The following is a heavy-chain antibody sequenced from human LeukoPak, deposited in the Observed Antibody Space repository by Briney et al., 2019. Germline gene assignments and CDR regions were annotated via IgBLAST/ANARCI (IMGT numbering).Heavy chain of an antibody. CDR1: GYSFTSYW. D-gene: IGHD4-17*01. CDR2: IYPGDSDI. Sequence: GESLKISCKGSGYSFTSYWIGRVRQMPGKGLEWMGIIYPGDSDIRYSPSFQGQVTISADKSISTAYLQWSSLKASDTAMYYCARTTVTTGAYFQHWGQGTLVTVSS. V-gene: IGHV5-51*01. CDR3: ARTTVTTGAYFQH. J-gene: IGHJ1*01.